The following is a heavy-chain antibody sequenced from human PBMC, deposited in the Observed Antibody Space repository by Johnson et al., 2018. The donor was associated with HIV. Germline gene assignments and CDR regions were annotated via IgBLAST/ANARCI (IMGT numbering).Heavy chain of an antibody. CDR3: ARDTYSSDACDI. CDR2: INWNGGST. V-gene: IGHV3-20*04. Sequence: VQLVESGGGLVKPGGSLRLSCAASGFTFSSYGMHWVRQAPGKGLEWVSGINWNGGSTGYAESVKGRFTIYRDNAKNSLYLQMNSLRAEDTALYYCARDTYSSDACDIWGQGTMVTVSS. J-gene: IGHJ3*02. CDR1: GFTFSSYG. D-gene: IGHD4-11*01.